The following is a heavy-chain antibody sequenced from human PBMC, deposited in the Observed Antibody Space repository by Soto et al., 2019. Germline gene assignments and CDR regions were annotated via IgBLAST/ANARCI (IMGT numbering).Heavy chain of an antibody. V-gene: IGHV4-59*08. J-gene: IGHJ4*02. D-gene: IGHD4-17*01. CDR3: ASRYGGTLDY. CDR1: GGSISSYY. Sequence: QVQLQESGPGLVKPSETLSLTCTVSGGSISSYYWSWIRQPPGKGLEWIGSIYYSGSTNYNPSLKSRVTISVDTAKDQFSLKLSSVPAADTAVYYCASRYGGTLDYWGQGTLVTVSS. CDR2: IYYSGST.